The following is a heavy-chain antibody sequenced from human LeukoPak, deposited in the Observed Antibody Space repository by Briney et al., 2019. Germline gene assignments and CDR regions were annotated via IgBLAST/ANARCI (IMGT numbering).Heavy chain of an antibody. J-gene: IGHJ4*02. CDR1: SGSFSGYY. V-gene: IGHV4-34*01. D-gene: IGHD3-10*01. CDR3: ARRTVRGVIAY. Sequence: SETLSLTCAVYSGSFSGYYWSWIRQPPGKGLEWIGEINHSGSTNYNPSLKSRVIISVDTSKNQFSLKLSSVTAADTAVYYCARRTVRGVIAYWGQGTLVTVSS. CDR2: INHSGST.